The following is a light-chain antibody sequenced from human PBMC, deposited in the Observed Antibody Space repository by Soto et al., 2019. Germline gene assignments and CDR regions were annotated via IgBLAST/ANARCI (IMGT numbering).Light chain of an antibody. V-gene: IGLV2-14*01. J-gene: IGLJ3*02. CDR2: EDD. CDR3: CSYTKANTWV. Sequence: QSVLTQPASVSASPGQSITISCTGSSSDINSYKFVSWYQVLPGKAPKLIIYEDDYRPPEISSRFSASKSGNMASLTISGVQLEDDSHYFCCSYTKANTWVFGGGTKLTVL. CDR1: SSDINSYKF.